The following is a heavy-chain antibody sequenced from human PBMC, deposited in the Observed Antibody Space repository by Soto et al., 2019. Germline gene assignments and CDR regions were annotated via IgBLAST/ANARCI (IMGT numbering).Heavy chain of an antibody. J-gene: IGHJ6*02. Sequence: QMQLVESGGGVVQPGRSQRLSCAASGFTFGSYGIHWVRQAPGKGLEWVALIWFDGSKKYYVDSVKGRFAVSRDNSKNTLYLQMNSLRVEDTAVYYCARDRLVPYGYGMDVWGQGTTVTVSS. CDR3: ARDRLVPYGYGMDV. CDR2: IWFDGSKK. CDR1: GFTFGSYG. D-gene: IGHD2-2*01. V-gene: IGHV3-33*01.